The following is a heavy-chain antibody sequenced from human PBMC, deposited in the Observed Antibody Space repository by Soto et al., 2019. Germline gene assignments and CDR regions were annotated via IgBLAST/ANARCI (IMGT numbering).Heavy chain of an antibody. CDR2: IIPIFNTT. Sequence: QVQLVQSGAEVKTPGSSLKVSCTVSGTRFSNYVISWVRQAPGQGLEWLGRIIPIFNTTQYPQKLQGRVTITADKSTNTASLELSSLRFDDTAVYYCAREGRGKKDGYNGLVSLGYWGQGTPVTVSS. D-gene: IGHD2-21*01. V-gene: IGHV1-69*06. J-gene: IGHJ4*02. CDR1: GTRFSNYV. CDR3: AREGRGKKDGYNGLVSLGY.